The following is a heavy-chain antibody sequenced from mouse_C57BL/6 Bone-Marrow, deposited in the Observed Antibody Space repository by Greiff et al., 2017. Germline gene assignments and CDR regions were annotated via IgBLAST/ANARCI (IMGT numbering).Heavy chain of an antibody. Sequence: VQLQQPGAELVRPGTSVKLSCKASGYTFTSYWMHWVKQRPGQGLEWIGVIDPSDSYTNYNQKFKGKATLPVDTSSSTAYMQLSSLTSEDSAVYYCARSKAYYGSSYGYWYFEVWGTGTTVTVSS. D-gene: IGHD1-1*01. CDR3: ARSKAYYGSSYGYWYFEV. CDR2: IDPSDSYT. V-gene: IGHV1-59*01. J-gene: IGHJ1*03. CDR1: GYTFTSYW.